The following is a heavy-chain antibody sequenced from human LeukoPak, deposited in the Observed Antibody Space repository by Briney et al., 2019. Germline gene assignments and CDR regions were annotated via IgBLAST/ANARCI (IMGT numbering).Heavy chain of an antibody. D-gene: IGHD3-10*01. CDR1: GVPISSRSYY. CDR2: MYFSGTT. V-gene: IGHV4-39*07. CDR3: ARVSYGHTNFDY. J-gene: IGHJ4*02. Sequence: PSETLSLTCSVSGVPISSRSYYWGWIRQPPGKGLEWIGSMYFSGTTYYNPSLKSRVTISVDTSKNQFSLKLSSVTAADTAVYYCARVSYGHTNFDYWGQGTLVTVSS.